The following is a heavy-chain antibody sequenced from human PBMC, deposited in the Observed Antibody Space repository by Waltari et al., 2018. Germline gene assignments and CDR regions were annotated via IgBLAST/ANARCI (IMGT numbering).Heavy chain of an antibody. CDR2: INHSGST. CDR1: GGSFSGYY. J-gene: IGHJ5*02. V-gene: IGHV4-34*01. CDR3: ARAGSIGLRFLEWLSGGWFDP. D-gene: IGHD3-3*01. Sequence: QVQLQQWGAGLLKPSETLSLTCAVYGGSFSGYYGSWIRQPPGKGRAWIGEINHSGSTNYNPSLKSRVTISVDTSKNQFSLKLSSVTAADTAVYYCARAGSIGLRFLEWLSGGWFDPWGQGTLVTVSS.